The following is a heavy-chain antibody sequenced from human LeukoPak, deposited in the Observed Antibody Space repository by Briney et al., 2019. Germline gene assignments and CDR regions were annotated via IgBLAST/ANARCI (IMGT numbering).Heavy chain of an antibody. Sequence: PSETLSLTCTVSGGSISSGTYYWGWIRQPPGKGLQWIGSVYYSGSTYYNPSLQSRVTISVDTSKNQFSLKLSSVTAADTAVYYCARDRGTWNDDGFDYWGQGTLVTVSS. CDR1: GGSISSGTYY. J-gene: IGHJ4*02. CDR2: VYYSGST. CDR3: ARDRGTWNDDGFDY. D-gene: IGHD1-1*01. V-gene: IGHV4-39*07.